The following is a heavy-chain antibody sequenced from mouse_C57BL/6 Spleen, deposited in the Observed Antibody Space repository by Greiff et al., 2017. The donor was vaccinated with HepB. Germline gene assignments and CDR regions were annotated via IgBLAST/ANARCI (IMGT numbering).Heavy chain of an antibody. V-gene: IGHV1-63*01. J-gene: IGHJ4*01. CDR2: IYPGGGYT. Sequence: SGAELVRPGTSVKMSCKASGYTFTNYWIGWAKQRPGHGLEWIGDIYPGGGYTNYNEKFKGKATLTADKSSSTAYMQFSSLTSEDSAIYYCARSREEDAMDYWGQGTSVTVSS. CDR1: GYTFTNYW. CDR3: ARSREEDAMDY.